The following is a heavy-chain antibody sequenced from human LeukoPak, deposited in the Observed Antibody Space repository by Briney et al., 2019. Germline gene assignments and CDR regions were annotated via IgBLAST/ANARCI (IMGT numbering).Heavy chain of an antibody. Sequence: SQTLSLTCTVSGGSISSGDYYWGWIRQPPGKGLEWIANIYYSGTTYYNPSLKSRVTISVDTSKNQFSLKLSSVTAADTAVYYCARVVLVTAPRGFDYWGQGTLVTVSS. CDR3: ARVVLVTAPRGFDY. CDR1: GGSISSGDYY. J-gene: IGHJ4*02. D-gene: IGHD2-21*02. V-gene: IGHV4-39*07. CDR2: IYYSGTT.